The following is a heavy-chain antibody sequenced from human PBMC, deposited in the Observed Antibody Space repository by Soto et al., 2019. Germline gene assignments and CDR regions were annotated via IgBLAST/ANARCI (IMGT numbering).Heavy chain of an antibody. CDR2: INHSGST. V-gene: IGHV4-34*01. D-gene: IGHD3-3*01. CDR3: ARGSRITIFGVVIKNWFDP. CDR1: GGSFSGYY. J-gene: IGHJ5*02. Sequence: SETLSLTCAVYGGSFSGYYWIWIRQPPGKGLEWIGEINHSGSTNYNPSLKSRVTISVDTSKNQFSLKLSSVTAADTAVYYCARGSRITIFGVVIKNWFDPWGQGTLVTVSS.